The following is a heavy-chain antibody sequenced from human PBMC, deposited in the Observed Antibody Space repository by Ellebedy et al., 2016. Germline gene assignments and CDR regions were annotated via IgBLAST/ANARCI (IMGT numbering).Heavy chain of an antibody. Sequence: GESLKISXKGSGYSFTSYWISWVRQMPGKGLEWMGRIDPSDSYTNYSPSFQGHVTISADKSISTAYLQWSSLKASDTAMYYCARTDPGYDILTGYPLDYWGQGTLVTVSS. J-gene: IGHJ4*02. CDR3: ARTDPGYDILTGYPLDY. CDR1: GYSFTSYW. CDR2: IDPSDSYT. D-gene: IGHD3-9*01. V-gene: IGHV5-10-1*01.